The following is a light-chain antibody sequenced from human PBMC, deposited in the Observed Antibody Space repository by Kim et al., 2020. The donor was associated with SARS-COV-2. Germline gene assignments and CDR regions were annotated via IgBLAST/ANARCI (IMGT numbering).Light chain of an antibody. J-gene: IGKJ1*01. Sequence: PGERATLSCRASQSVSRSCLAWYQHKPGQAPRLLMYDASSRAAGIPDRFSGSGSGTDFTLTISRLEPEDFAVYYCQQCGSAPWTFGQGTKVDIK. CDR2: DAS. V-gene: IGKV3-20*01. CDR1: QSVSRSC. CDR3: QQCGSAPWT.